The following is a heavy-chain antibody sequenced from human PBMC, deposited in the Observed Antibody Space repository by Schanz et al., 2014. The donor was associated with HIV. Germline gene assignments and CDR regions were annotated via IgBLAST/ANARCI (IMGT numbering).Heavy chain of an antibody. CDR1: GFNFNDYA. D-gene: IGHD6-19*01. V-gene: IGHV3-30*03. J-gene: IGHJ4*02. Sequence: VQLVESGGGLVQPGRSLRLSCAASGFNFNDYAMHWVRQAPGKGLEWVAVISCDGSNKYYADSVKGRFTISRDNSRNQMYLQMTSLRTEDTAVYYCARDPSRLVEAGYFDNWGQGTLVTVSP. CDR3: ARDPSRLVEAGYFDN. CDR2: ISCDGSNK.